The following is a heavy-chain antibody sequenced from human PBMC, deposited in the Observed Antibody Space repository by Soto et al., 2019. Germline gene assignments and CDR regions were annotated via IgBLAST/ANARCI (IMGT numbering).Heavy chain of an antibody. CDR3: AILRGYSYQTDY. V-gene: IGHV4-34*01. Sequence: QVQLQQWGAGLLKPSETLSLTCAVYGGSFSGYYWIWIRQPPGKGLEWIGEINHSGSTNYNPSLKSRVTISVDTSKNQFSLKLSSVTAADTAVYYCAILRGYSYQTDYWGQGTLVTVSS. CDR2: INHSGST. D-gene: IGHD5-18*01. CDR1: GGSFSGYY. J-gene: IGHJ4*02.